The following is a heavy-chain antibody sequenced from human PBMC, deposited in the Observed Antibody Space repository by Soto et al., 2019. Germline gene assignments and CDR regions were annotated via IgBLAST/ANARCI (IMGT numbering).Heavy chain of an antibody. CDR3: AKAVIGYNWYFAY. D-gene: IGHD3-9*01. Sequence: GGSRRLSCAASGFTFSSYVMHWVRHAPVKGLESVSIISGGGSSTFYADSVKGRFTISRDNFKNTLYLQMNSLRVEDTAIYYCAKAVIGYNWYFAYWGQGILVNVSS. CDR1: GFTFSSYV. CDR2: ISGGGSST. V-gene: IGHV3-23*01. J-gene: IGHJ4*02.